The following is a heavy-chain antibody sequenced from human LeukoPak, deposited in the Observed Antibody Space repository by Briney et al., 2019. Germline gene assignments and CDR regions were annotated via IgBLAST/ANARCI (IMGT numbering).Heavy chain of an antibody. CDR1: GYTFTGYY. J-gene: IGHJ5*02. Sequence: ASVKVSCKASGYTFTGYYMHWVRQAPGKGLEWMGWINHNSGGTNYAQKFQGRVTMTRDTSISTAYMELSRLRSGDTAVYYCARGGSEYLLRPIAPAGDWFDPWGQGTLVTVSS. V-gene: IGHV1-2*02. CDR3: ARGGSEYLLRPIAPAGDWFDP. D-gene: IGHD6-13*01. CDR2: INHNSGGT.